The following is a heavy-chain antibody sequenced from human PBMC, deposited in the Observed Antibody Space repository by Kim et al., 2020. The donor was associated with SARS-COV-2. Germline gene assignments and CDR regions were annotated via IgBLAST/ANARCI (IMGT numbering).Heavy chain of an antibody. CDR1: GGSFSGYY. D-gene: IGHD3-3*01. V-gene: IGHV4-34*01. CDR2: INHSGST. J-gene: IGHJ4*02. Sequence: SETLSLTCAVYGGSFSGYYWSWIRQPPGKGLEWIGEINHSGSTNYNPSLKSRVTISVDTSKNQFSLKLSSVTAADTAVYYCARGRDCWSETTYYFDYWGQGTLVTVSS. CDR3: ARGRDCWSETTYYFDY.